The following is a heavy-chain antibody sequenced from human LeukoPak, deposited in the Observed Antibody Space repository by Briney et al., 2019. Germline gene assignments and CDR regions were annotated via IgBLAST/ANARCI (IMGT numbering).Heavy chain of an antibody. CDR3: ARDAVIYYFDY. V-gene: IGHV3-30-3*01. CDR1: GFTFSSYA. D-gene: IGHD6-19*01. Sequence: PGGSLRLSCAASGFTFSSYAMHWVRQAPGKGLEWVAVISYDGSNKYYADSVKGRFTISRDNSKNTLYLQMNSLRAEDTAVYYCARDAVIYYFDYWGQGTLVTVSS. J-gene: IGHJ4*02. CDR2: ISYDGSNK.